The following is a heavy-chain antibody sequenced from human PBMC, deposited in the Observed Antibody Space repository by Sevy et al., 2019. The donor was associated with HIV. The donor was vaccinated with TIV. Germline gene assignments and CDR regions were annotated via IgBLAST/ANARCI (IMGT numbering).Heavy chain of an antibody. Sequence: GGSLRLSCAVSGFSFDSYGMTWVRQAPGKGLEWVSAISGSGTRTYYADSVKGRFIISRDNSKNTLDLQMNSLRAEDLGRDCSSTTGPIPRNEEDCKCRGSGERRTPIYTVRKGGGGHYDPDEIAYYFYYYNMDVWGKGTTVTVSS. CDR1: GFSFDSYG. V-gene: IGHV3-23*01. D-gene: IGHD3-10*01. CDR2: ISGSGTRT. CDR3: STTGPIPRNEEDCKCRGSGERRTPIYTVRKGGGGHYDPDEIAYYFYYYNMDV. J-gene: IGHJ6*03.